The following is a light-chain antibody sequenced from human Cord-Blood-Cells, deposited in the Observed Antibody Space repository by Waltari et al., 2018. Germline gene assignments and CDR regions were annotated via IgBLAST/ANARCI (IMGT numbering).Light chain of an antibody. CDR3: SSYTSSSTLDV. CDR1: SSDGGGYNY. V-gene: IGLV2-14*03. CDR2: DVS. J-gene: IGLJ3*02. Sequence: QSALTQPASVSGSPGQSITISCTGPSSDGGGYNYVSWYQQHPGKAPKLMIYDVSNRPSVVSNRFSGSKSGNTASLTISGLQAEDEADYYCSSYTSSSTLDVFGGGTKLTVL.